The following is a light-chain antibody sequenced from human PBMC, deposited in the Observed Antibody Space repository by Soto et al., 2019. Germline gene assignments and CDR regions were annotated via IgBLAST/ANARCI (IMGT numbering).Light chain of an antibody. J-gene: IGKJ1*01. CDR2: DAS. CDR1: QSIANW. V-gene: IGKV1-5*01. Sequence: IQMTQSPSTLSASVGDRVTITCRASQSIANWLAWYQQRPGKAPKLLIYDASTLASGVPSRFSGSGSGAEFTRTISSLQPEDFATYFCQQGWAFGQGTKVDVK. CDR3: QQGWA.